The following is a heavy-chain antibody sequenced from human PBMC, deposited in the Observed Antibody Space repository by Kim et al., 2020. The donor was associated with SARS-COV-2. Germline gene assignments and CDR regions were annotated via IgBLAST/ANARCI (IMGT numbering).Heavy chain of an antibody. CDR1: GFTFSSYG. D-gene: IGHD6-19*01. J-gene: IGHJ4*02. CDR2: ISYDGSNK. V-gene: IGHV3-30*18. CDR3: AKEGHSMGWLSPYYFDY. Sequence: GGSLRLSCAASGFTFSSYGMHWVRQAPGKGLEWVAVISYDGSNKYYADSVKGRFTISRDNSKNTLYLQMNSLRAEDTAVYYCAKEGHSMGWLSPYYFDYWGQGTQVTVSS.